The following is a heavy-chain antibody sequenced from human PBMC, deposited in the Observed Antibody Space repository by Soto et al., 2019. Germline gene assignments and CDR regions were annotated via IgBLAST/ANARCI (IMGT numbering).Heavy chain of an antibody. Sequence: SWPTRVNPTQTLTLTCAFSGFSLSTSGVGVGWIRQPPGKALEWLALIYWDDDKRYSPSLKSRLTITKDTSKNQVVLTMTHLDQVDTATYYCAIVFVPTMELWFDPSGQGPLGTVSS. J-gene: IGHJ5*02. D-gene: IGHD3-10*01. V-gene: IGHV2-5*02. CDR1: GFSLSTSGVG. CDR3: AIVFVPTMELWFDP. CDR2: IYWDDDK.